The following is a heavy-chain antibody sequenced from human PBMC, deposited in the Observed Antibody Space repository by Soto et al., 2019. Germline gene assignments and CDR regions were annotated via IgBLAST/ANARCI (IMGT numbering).Heavy chain of an antibody. D-gene: IGHD4-4*01. CDR2: IYYSGST. CDR1: GGSISSSSYY. J-gene: IGHJ6*03. Sequence: SETLSLTCTVSGGSISSSSYYWGWIRQPPGKGLEWIGSIYYSGSTYYNPSLKSRVTISVDTSKNQFSLKLSSVTAADTAVYYCARHRGGDYSNPNAPDYYYYYYMDVWGKGTTVTVSS. V-gene: IGHV4-39*01. CDR3: ARHRGGDYSNPNAPDYYYYYYMDV.